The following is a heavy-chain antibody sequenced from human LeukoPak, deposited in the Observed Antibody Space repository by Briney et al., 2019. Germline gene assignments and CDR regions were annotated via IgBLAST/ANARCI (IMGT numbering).Heavy chain of an antibody. CDR2: IYYSGST. V-gene: IGHV4-39*01. CDR3: ATVVPAARKRGVPIYYFDY. D-gene: IGHD2-2*01. CDR1: GGSISSSSYY. J-gene: IGHJ4*02. Sequence: PSETLSLTCTVSGGSISSSSYYWGWIRQPPGKGLEWIGSIYYSGSTYYNPSLKSRVTISVDTSKNQFSLKLSSVTAADTAVYYCATVVPAARKRGVPIYYFDYWGQGTLVTVSS.